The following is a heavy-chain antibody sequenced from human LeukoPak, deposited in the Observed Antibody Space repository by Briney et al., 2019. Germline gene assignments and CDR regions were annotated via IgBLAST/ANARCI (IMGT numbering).Heavy chain of an antibody. J-gene: IGHJ6*02. Sequence: GGSLRLFCAASGFTVSSNYMSWVRQAPGKGLEWVSVIYSGGSTYYADSVKGRFTISRDNSKNTQYLQMNSLRAEDTAVYYCARGPLLRWGLGGRGMDVWGQGTTVTVSS. CDR1: GFTVSSNY. V-gene: IGHV3-53*01. CDR2: IYSGGST. CDR3: ARGPLLRWGLGGRGMDV. D-gene: IGHD3-3*01.